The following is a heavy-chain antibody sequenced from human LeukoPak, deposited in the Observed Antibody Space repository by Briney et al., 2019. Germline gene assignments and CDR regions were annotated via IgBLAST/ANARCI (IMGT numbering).Heavy chain of an antibody. J-gene: IGHJ6*03. CDR3: ARGSGWNYYYYYMDV. D-gene: IGHD6-19*01. V-gene: IGHV4-34*01. Sequence: SETLSLTCAVYGGSFSGYYRSWIRQPPGKGLEWIGEINHSGSTNYNPSLKSRVTISVDTSKNQFSLKLSSVTAADTAVYYCARGSGWNYYYYYMDVWGKGTTVTVSS. CDR2: INHSGST. CDR1: GGSFSGYY.